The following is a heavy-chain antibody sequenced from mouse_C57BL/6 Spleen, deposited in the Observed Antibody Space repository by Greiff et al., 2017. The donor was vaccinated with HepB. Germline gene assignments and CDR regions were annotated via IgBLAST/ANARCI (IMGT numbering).Heavy chain of an antibody. V-gene: IGHV5-16*01. Sequence: EVKLVESEGGLVQPGSSMKLSCTASGFTFSDYYMAWVRQVPEKGLEWVANINYDGSSTYYLDSLKSRFIISRDNAKNILYLQMSSLKSEDTATYYCAREIYDGYYVYAMDYWGQGTSVTVSS. D-gene: IGHD2-3*01. CDR3: AREIYDGYYVYAMDY. J-gene: IGHJ4*01. CDR1: GFTFSDYY. CDR2: INYDGSST.